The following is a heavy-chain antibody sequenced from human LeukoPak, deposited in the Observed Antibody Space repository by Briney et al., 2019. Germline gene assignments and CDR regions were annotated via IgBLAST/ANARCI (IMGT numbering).Heavy chain of an antibody. CDR1: GFTFSGYW. J-gene: IGHJ4*02. CDR2: IKQDGSEK. Sequence: GGSLRLPCAASGFTFSGYWMSWVRQAPGKGLEWVANIKQDGSEKYYVDSVKGRFTISRDNAKNSLYLQMNSLRAEDTAVYYCARVKFDYWGQGTLVTVSS. V-gene: IGHV3-7*01. CDR3: ARVKFDY.